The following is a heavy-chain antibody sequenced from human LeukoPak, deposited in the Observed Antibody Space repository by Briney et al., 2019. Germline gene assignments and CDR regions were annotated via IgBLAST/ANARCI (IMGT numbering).Heavy chain of an antibody. D-gene: IGHD6-13*01. CDR2: IYHSGST. Sequence: SGTLSLTCAVSGGSISSSNWWSWVRQPPGKGLEWIGEIYHSGSTNYNPSLKSRVTISVDKSKNQFSLKLSSVTAADTAVYYCARAYSSRTDLFDYWGQGTLVTVSS. J-gene: IGHJ4*02. CDR3: ARAYSSRTDLFDY. V-gene: IGHV4-4*02. CDR1: GGSISSSNW.